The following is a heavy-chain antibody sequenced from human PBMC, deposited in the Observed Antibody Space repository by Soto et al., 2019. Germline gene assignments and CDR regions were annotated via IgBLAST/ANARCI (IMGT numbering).Heavy chain of an antibody. Sequence: SGGSLRLSCAASGFIVSTYVMSWVRQAPGKGLEWVSSISSRGDSAYYADSVKGRFTISRDNSKNTLYLQMNSLRAEDTAVYYCATSDGYKTDYRGQGTLVTVSS. CDR3: ATSDGYKTDY. D-gene: IGHD5-12*01. J-gene: IGHJ4*02. CDR2: ISSRGDSA. CDR1: GFIVSTYV. V-gene: IGHV3-23*01.